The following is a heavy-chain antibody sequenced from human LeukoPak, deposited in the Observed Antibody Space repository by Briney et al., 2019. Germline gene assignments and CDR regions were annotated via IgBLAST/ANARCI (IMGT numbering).Heavy chain of an antibody. CDR2: IKVDGSEQ. CDR3: ARASRGTYYYGSGSYLSGMDV. D-gene: IGHD3-10*01. J-gene: IGHJ6*02. CDR1: GFTFSSYW. Sequence: GGSLRLSCAASGFTFSSYWMAWVRQAPEKGLEWVASIKVDGSEQYYVDSLKGRFTISRDNAKNSLYLQLNSLRAEGTAVYYCARASRGTYYYGSGSYLSGMDVWGQGTTVTVSS. V-gene: IGHV3-7*03.